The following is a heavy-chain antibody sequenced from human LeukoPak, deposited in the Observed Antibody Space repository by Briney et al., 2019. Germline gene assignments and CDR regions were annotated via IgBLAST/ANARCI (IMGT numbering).Heavy chain of an antibody. V-gene: IGHV4-38-2*02. Sequence: SEPLSFPCFVSGFSISSGYYWGWVRQPPGTGLEWLGNIHQSGTMFQNSSRNSRVTMSKDTSNNHFSLTLSSVPAADTPVYYCAREAERRVANCGQGTLVTVSS. CDR2: IHQSGTM. D-gene: IGHD1-1*01. CDR3: AREAERRVAN. CDR1: GFSISSGYY. J-gene: IGHJ4*02.